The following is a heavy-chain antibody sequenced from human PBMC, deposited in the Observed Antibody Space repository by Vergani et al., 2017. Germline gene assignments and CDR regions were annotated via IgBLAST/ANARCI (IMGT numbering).Heavy chain of an antibody. V-gene: IGHV3-49*04. CDR1: GFTFGDYA. J-gene: IGHJ6*02. CDR3: TRTYYDSSGLYYYYGMDV. CDR2: IRSTAYGGTT. Sequence: EVQLVESGGGLVQPGRSLRLSCTASGFTFGDYAMSWVRQAPGKGLEWVGFIRSTAYGGTTEYAASVKGRFTISRDDCKSIAYLQMNSLKTEDTAVYYCTRTYYDSSGLYYYYGMDVWGQGTTVTVSS. D-gene: IGHD3-22*01.